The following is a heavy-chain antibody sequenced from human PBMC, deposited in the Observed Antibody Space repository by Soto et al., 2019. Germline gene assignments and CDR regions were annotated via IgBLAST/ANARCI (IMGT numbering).Heavy chain of an antibody. CDR3: GYARSGYYRGVGCFDY. D-gene: IGHD3-22*01. J-gene: IGHJ4*01. V-gene: IGHV4-61*01. CDR2: IYYSGST. CDR1: ADSVPSGNYY. Sequence: SSATPSLTCTVSADSVPSGNYYWSWIRQPPGKGLEWIGHIYYSGSTNYCPSLKSRVTISLDTSHHQFSLKVTSVTAACSAIYYCGYARSGYYRGVGCFDYWGLGTLVTVSS.